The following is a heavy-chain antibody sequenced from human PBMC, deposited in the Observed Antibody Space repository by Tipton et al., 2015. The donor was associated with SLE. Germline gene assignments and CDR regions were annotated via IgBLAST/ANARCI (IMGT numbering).Heavy chain of an antibody. J-gene: IGHJ4*02. D-gene: IGHD5-12*01. Sequence: TLSLTCTVSGGSISTYYWSWIRQPPGKGLEWIGYIYYSGSTNYNPSLKSRVTISIDTSKNQFSLKLSSVTAADTAVYYCARGGIGGYDSFDYWGQGTLVTVFS. CDR2: IYYSGST. CDR3: ARGGIGGYDSFDY. V-gene: IGHV4-59*01. CDR1: GGSISTYY.